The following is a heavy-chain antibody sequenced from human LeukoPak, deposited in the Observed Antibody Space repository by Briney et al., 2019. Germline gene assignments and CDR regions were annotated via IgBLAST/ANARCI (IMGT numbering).Heavy chain of an antibody. D-gene: IGHD4-17*01. CDR2: ISAYNGNT. Sequence: ASVKVSCKASGYTFTSYGISWVRQAPGQGLEWMGWISAYNGNTNYAQKLQGRVTMTRDTSTRTVYMELSSLRSEDTAIYYCASRLVTTAFDYWGQGTLVTVSS. J-gene: IGHJ4*02. CDR1: GYTFTSYG. CDR3: ASRLVTTAFDY. V-gene: IGHV1-18*01.